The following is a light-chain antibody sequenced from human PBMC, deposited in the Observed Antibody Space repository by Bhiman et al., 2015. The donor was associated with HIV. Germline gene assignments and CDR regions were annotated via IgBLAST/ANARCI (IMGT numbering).Light chain of an antibody. V-gene: IGLV3-19*01. CDR2: GKN. Sequence: SSELTQDPAMSVALGQTVRITCQGDSLRDYYASWYQQKPGQAPVLVIFGKNNRPSGIPDRFSASSSGNIASLTITGALAEDEADYYCNSRDSRGNHWVFGGGTKLTVL. CDR1: SLRDYY. J-gene: IGLJ2*01. CDR3: NSRDSRGNHWV.